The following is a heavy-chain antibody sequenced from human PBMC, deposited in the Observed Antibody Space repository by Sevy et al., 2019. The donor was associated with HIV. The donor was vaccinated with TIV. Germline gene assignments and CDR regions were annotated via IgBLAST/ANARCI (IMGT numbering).Heavy chain of an antibody. CDR1: GFTFSNYD. Sequence: GGSLGLSCAASGFTFSNYDMHWVRQTPGKGLEWVALIRSRGDNQYYADSVKGRFTVSRDNSKNTLYLLMNSLRGEDTAVYYCSRESIDYNIPFEYWGQGTLVTVSS. D-gene: IGHD1-20*01. J-gene: IGHJ4*02. CDR2: IRSRGDNQ. CDR3: SRESIDYNIPFEY. V-gene: IGHV3-30*02.